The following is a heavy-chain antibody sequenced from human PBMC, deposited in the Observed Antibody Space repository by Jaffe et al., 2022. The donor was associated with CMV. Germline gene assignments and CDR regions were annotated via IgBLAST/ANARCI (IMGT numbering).Heavy chain of an antibody. CDR1: GGSFSGYY. CDR2: INHSGST. V-gene: IGHV4-34*01. D-gene: IGHD2-15*01. CDR3: AVVVVAATGNNAPLGHNWFDP. J-gene: IGHJ5*02. Sequence: QVQLQQWGAGLLKPSETLSLTCAVYGGSFSGYYWSWIRQPPGKGLEWIGEINHSGSTNYNPSLKSRVTISVDTSKNQFSLKLSSVTAADTAVYYCAVVVVAATGNNAPLGHNWFDPWGQGTLVTVSS.